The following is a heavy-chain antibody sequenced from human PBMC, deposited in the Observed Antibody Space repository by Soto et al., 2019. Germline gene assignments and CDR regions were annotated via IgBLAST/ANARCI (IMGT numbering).Heavy chain of an antibody. D-gene: IGHD6-13*01. CDR1: GGSISSYY. CDR3: ARDIKRGIAAAGFDP. J-gene: IGHJ5*02. V-gene: IGHV4-59*01. CDR2: IYYSGST. Sequence: SETLSLTCTVSGGSISSYYWSWIRQPPGKGLEWIGYIYYSGSTNYNPSLKSRVTISVDTSKNQFSLKLSSVTAADTAVYYCARDIKRGIAAAGFDPWGQGTLVTVSS.